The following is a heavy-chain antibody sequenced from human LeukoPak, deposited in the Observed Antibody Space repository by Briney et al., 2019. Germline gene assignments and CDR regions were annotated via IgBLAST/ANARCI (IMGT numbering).Heavy chain of an antibody. J-gene: IGHJ4*02. CDR3: ARDGDYDFWSGYDY. D-gene: IGHD3-3*01. CDR2: INSDGSST. V-gene: IGHV3-74*01. Sequence: GGSLTLSCAVSGFTFSSYRLHWVRQAPGKGLVWVSRINSDGSSTNYADYVKGRFTIYRDNPKKTLYLQMNSLRAEDTAVYYCARDGDYDFWSGYDYWGQGTLVTVSS. CDR1: GFTFSSYR.